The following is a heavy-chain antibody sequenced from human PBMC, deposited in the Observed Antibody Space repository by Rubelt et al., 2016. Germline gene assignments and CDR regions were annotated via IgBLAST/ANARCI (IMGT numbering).Heavy chain of an antibody. J-gene: IGHJ4*02. CDR3: ARDSGSRIFDY. CDR1: GGSISSGGYY. Sequence: QVQLQELGPGLVKPSQTLYLTCTVSGGSISSGGYYWSWIRQHPGKGLEWIGYIYYSGSTSYNPSLKRRVTISVDTSKNQFSLKLSSVAAADTAVYYCARDSGSRIFDYWGQGTLVTVSS. CDR2: IYYSGST. D-gene: IGHD2/OR15-2a*01. V-gene: IGHV4-31*03.